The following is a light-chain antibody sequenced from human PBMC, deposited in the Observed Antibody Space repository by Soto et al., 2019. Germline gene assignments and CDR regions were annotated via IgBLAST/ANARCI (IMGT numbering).Light chain of an antibody. V-gene: IGLV1-40*01. Sequence: QSVLTQPPSVSGAPGQRVAISCTGSSSNIGAEYDVHWYQQLPGTAPKRLIYGDNNRPSGVPDRFSGSKSGTSASLAITGLQPDDEADDYVQSYDSSLTSFVFGTGTKLTVL. CDR2: GDN. CDR3: QSYDSSLTSFV. CDR1: SSNIGAEYD. J-gene: IGLJ1*01.